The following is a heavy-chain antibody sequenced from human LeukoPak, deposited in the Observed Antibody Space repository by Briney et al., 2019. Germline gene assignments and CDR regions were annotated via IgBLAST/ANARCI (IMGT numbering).Heavy chain of an antibody. V-gene: IGHV3-72*01. Sequence: GGSLRLSCAASGFTFSDYILDWVRQAPGKGLEWVGRIRKGTNSYTPESAASVKGRFIISRDDSKTSLYRHVNSLKTEDTAVYHCTRDGGEGGNSAFDIWGQRTMVTVSS. CDR3: TRDGGEGGNSAFDI. CDR1: GFTFSDYI. J-gene: IGHJ3*02. D-gene: IGHD3-16*01. CDR2: IRKGTNSYTP.